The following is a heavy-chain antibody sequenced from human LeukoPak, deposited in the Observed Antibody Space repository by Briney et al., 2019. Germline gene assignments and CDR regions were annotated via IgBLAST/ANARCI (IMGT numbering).Heavy chain of an antibody. CDR2: IIPIFGTA. CDR3: ARERRVGRFLDSAYYFDY. CDR1: GGIFSSYA. V-gene: IGHV1-69*13. D-gene: IGHD3/OR15-3a*01. J-gene: IGHJ4*02. Sequence: ASVKVSCKASGGIFSSYAISWVRQAPGQGLEWMGGIIPIFGTANYAQKFQGRVTITADESTSTAYMELSSLRSEDTAAYYCARERRVGRFLDSAYYFDYWGQGTLVTVSS.